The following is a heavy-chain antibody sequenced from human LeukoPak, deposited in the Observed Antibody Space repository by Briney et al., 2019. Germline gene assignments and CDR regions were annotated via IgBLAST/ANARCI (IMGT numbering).Heavy chain of an antibody. CDR1: GGSISSYY. D-gene: IGHD3-22*01. CDR2: IYYSGST. V-gene: IGHV4-59*01. CDR3: ARGENYYDSSGYYYPFDY. Sequence: PSETLSLTRTVSGGSISSYYWSWIRQPPGKGLEWIGYIYYSGSTNYNPSLKSRVTISVDTSKNQFSLKLSSVTAADTAVYYCARGENYYDSSGYYYPFDYSGQGTLVTVSS. J-gene: IGHJ4*02.